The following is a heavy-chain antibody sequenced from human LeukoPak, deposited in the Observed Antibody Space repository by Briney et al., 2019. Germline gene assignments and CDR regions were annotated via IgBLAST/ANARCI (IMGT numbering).Heavy chain of an antibody. CDR1: GFTVSSNY. J-gene: IGHJ4*02. CDR2: IYIGGIT. Sequence: GGSLRLSCAASGFTVSSNYMSWVRQAPGKGLEWVSIIYIGGITYYADSVKGRFTISRDSSKNTLYLQMNSLRAEDTAVYYCARDGQRGFDYWGQGTLVTVSS. V-gene: IGHV3-53*01. CDR3: ARDGQRGFDY.